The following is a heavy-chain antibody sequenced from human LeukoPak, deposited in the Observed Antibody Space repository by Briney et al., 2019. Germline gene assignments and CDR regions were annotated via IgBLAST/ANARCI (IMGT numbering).Heavy chain of an antibody. V-gene: IGHV1-8*01. D-gene: IGHD1-26*01. Sequence: GASVKVSCKASGYTFTSYDINWVRQATGQGLEWMGWMNPNSGNTGYAQKFQGRVTMTRNTSISTAYMELSSLRSEDTAVYYCARGRPKYSPRAFDIWGQGTMVTVSS. CDR3: ARGRPKYSPRAFDI. CDR1: GYTFTSYD. J-gene: IGHJ3*02. CDR2: MNPNSGNT.